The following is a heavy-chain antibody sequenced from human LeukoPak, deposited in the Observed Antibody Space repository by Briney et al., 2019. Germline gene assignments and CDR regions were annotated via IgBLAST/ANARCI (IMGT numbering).Heavy chain of an antibody. CDR1: GFTFSSYA. CDR3: ARDWGDCSSSSCFP. J-gene: IGHJ5*02. CDR2: ISYDGSNK. V-gene: IGHV3-30-3*01. Sequence: GRSLRLSCAASGFTFSSYAMHWVRQAPGKGLEWVAVISYDGSNKYYADSVKGRFTISRDNSKNTLYLQMNSLRAEDTAVYYCARDWGDCSSSSCFPWGQGTLVTVSS. D-gene: IGHD2-2*01.